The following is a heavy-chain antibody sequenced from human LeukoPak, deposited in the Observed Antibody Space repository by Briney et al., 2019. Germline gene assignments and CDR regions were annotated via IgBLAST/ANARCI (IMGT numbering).Heavy chain of an antibody. CDR2: IYYSGST. Sequence: PSETLSLTCTVSGGSISSSSYYWGWIRQPPGKGLEWIGSIYYSGSTYYNPSLKSRVTISVDTSKNQFSLKLSSVTAADTAVYYCARGDNGPAAQPFDYWGQGTLVTVSS. CDR3: ARGDNGPAAQPFDY. J-gene: IGHJ4*02. V-gene: IGHV4-39*07. D-gene: IGHD2-2*01. CDR1: GGSISSSSYY.